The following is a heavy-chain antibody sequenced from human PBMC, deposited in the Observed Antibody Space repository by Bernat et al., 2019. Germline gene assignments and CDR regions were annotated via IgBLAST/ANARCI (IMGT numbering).Heavy chain of an antibody. CDR3: ARPPTSGYSYGWVAFDI. CDR1: GFTFSSYA. J-gene: IGHJ3*02. CDR2: IKQDGSEK. Sequence: EVQLLESGGGLVQPGGSLRLSCAASGFTFSSYAMSWVRQAPGKGLEWVANIKQDGSEKYYVDSVKGRFTISRDNAKNSLYLQMNSLRAEDTAVYYCARPPTSGYSYGWVAFDIWGQGTMVTVSS. D-gene: IGHD5-18*01. V-gene: IGHV3-7*02.